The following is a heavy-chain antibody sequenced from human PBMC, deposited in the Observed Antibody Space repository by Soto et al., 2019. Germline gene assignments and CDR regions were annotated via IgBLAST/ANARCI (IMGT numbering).Heavy chain of an antibody. V-gene: IGHV1-3*01. CDR2: VTAGKGNK. D-gene: IGHD3-10*01. CDR3: ARENPQTQGRYYDY. Sequence: ASLNGSFKASGYTFTAYTIHWLLDCPGQRLELMGWVTAGKGNKDYSQKFQGRVTITRDTYASTAYMELYSLRSEDTAVYYCARENPQTQGRYYDYWGKGNLVTVS. J-gene: IGHJ4*02. CDR1: GYTFTAYT.